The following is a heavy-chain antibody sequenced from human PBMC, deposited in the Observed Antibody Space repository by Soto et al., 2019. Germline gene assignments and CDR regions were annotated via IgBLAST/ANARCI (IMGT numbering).Heavy chain of an antibody. CDR2: IYPGDSDT. CDR1: GYTFTKYW. J-gene: IGHJ4*01. V-gene: IGHV5-51*01. CDR3: ARPRSIAATGSMYVIDY. Sequence: EVQLVQSGAEVKKPGESLKISCKGSGYTFTKYWIAWVRQMPGKGLEWMGIIYPGDSDTRYSPSFQGQVTISADKSTSTAYLQWSSLKTSDTAIYYCARPRSIAATGSMYVIDYWGRGSQVTVSS. D-gene: IGHD6-13*01.